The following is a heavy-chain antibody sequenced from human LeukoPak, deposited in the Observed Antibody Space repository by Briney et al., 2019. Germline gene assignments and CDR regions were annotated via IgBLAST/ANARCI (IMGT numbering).Heavy chain of an antibody. V-gene: IGHV3-30*02. Sequence: GGSLRLSCAASGFTFSSYGIHWVRQAPGKGLEWVALIRYDGSNKYYADSVKGRFTISRDNSKNTLYLQMNSLRAEDTAVYYCARANDNYYYYYMDVWGKGTTVTISS. CDR2: IRYDGSNK. CDR3: ARANDNYYYYYMDV. CDR1: GFTFSSYG. J-gene: IGHJ6*03. D-gene: IGHD3-9*01.